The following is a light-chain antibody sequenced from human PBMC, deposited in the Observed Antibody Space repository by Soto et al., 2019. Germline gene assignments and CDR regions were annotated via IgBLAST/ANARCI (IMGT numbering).Light chain of an antibody. V-gene: IGKV1-9*01. CDR2: AAS. J-gene: IGKJ1*01. CDR1: QDIRSD. Sequence: IQMTQFPSSLSASVGDRVTITCRASQDIRSDLAWYQQRPGRAPKLLIHAASTLQSGVPSRFSGSGSGTEFTLTISSLQPEDFATYYCQQLDNFPRTFGQGTKVDIK. CDR3: QQLDNFPRT.